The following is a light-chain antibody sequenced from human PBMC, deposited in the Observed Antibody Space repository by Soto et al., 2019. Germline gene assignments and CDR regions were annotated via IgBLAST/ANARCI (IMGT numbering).Light chain of an antibody. CDR3: QQYNNWPIT. J-gene: IGKJ5*01. V-gene: IGKV3-15*01. CDR2: GAS. Sequence: EIVMTQSPATLSVSPGERATLSCRASQSVSSSYLAWYQQKPGQAPRLLIYGASTRATGIPARFSGSGSGTEFTLTISSLQSEDFAVYYCQQYNNWPITFRQGTRLEIK. CDR1: QSVSSSY.